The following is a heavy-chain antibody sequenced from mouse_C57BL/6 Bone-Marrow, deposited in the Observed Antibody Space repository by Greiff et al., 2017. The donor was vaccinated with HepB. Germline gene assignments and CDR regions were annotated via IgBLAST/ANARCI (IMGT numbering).Heavy chain of an antibody. V-gene: IGHV8-8*01. Sequence: QVTLKVSGPGILQPSQTLSLTCSFSGFSLSTFGMGVGWIRKPSGKGLEWLAHIWWDDDKYYNHAQTRRLTISKDTSKNQVILKIANVDTADTATYYWARIDDIYDDYDPFDYWGQGTTLTVSS. CDR2: IWWDDDK. CDR3: ARIDDIYDDYDPFDY. J-gene: IGHJ2*01. D-gene: IGHD2-4*01. CDR1: GFSLSTFGMG.